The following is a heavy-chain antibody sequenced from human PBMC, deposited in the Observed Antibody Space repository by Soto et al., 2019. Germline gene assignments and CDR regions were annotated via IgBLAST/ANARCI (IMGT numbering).Heavy chain of an antibody. J-gene: IGHJ6*02. CDR1: GGTFSSYA. Sequence: GASVKVSCKASGGTFSSYAISWVRQAPGQGLEWMGGIIPIFCTANYAQKFQGRVTITADKSTSTAYMELSSLRSEDTAVYYCARDVPGGIFGVVITQYYYYYGMDVWGQGTTVTVSS. V-gene: IGHV1-69*06. D-gene: IGHD3-3*01. CDR2: IIPIFCTA. CDR3: ARDVPGGIFGVVITQYYYYYGMDV.